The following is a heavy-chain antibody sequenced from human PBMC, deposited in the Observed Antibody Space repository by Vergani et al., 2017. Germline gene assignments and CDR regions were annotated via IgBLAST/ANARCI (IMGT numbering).Heavy chain of an antibody. CDR3: ARQIFGVVIIGNFDY. CDR2: ISGSGGST. D-gene: IGHD3-3*01. J-gene: IGHJ4*02. Sequence: EVQLLESGGGLVQPGGSLRLSCAASGFTFSSSAMSWVRQAPGKGLEWVSAISGSGGSTYYADSVKGRFTISRDNSKNTLYLQMNSLRAEDTAVYYCARQIFGVVIIGNFDYWGQGTLVTVSS. CDR1: GFTFSSSA. V-gene: IGHV3-23*01.